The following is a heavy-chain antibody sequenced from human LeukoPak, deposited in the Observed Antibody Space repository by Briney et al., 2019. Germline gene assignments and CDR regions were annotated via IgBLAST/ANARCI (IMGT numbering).Heavy chain of an antibody. CDR3: ARDRYCTTTRCSDY. J-gene: IGHJ4*02. CDR2: ISYDGSNK. V-gene: IGHV3-30*03. CDR1: GFTFSSYG. Sequence: PGGSLRLSCAASGFTFSSYGMHWVRQAPGKGLEWVAVISYDGSNKYYADSVKGRLTISRDNAKNTLYLQMNSLRAEDTAVYYCARDRYCTTTRCSDYWGQGTPVTVSS. D-gene: IGHD2-2*01.